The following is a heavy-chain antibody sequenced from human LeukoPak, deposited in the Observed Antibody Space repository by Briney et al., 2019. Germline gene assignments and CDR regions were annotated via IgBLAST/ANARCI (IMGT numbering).Heavy chain of an antibody. CDR2: FDPEDGET. V-gene: IGHV1-24*01. J-gene: IGHJ4*02. CDR1: GYTLTELS. D-gene: IGHD6-19*01. CDR3: ATAPQWLVWYYFDY. Sequence: GASVKVSCKVSGYTLTELSMHWVRQAPGKGLEWMGGFDPEDGETIYAQKFQGRVTMTEDTSTDTAYMELSSLRSEDTAVYYCATAPQWLVWYYFDYWGQGTLVTVSS.